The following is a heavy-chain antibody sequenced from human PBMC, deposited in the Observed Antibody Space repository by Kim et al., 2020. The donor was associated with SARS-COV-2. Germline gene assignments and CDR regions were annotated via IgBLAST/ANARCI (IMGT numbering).Heavy chain of an antibody. J-gene: IGHJ5*02. V-gene: IGHV4-34*01. Sequence: PALKSRVTISIDTYKTQFSLNLSSVTAADTAVYYCARGGVNWQWLPFDPWGQGTLVTVSS. CDR3: ARGGVNWQWLPFDP. D-gene: IGHD6-19*01.